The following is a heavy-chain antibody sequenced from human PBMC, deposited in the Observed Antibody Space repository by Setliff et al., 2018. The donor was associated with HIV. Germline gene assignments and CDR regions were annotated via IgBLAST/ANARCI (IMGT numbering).Heavy chain of an antibody. CDR2: IWPDDSDT. V-gene: IGHV5-51*01. D-gene: IGHD3-3*01. Sequence: GESLKISCKGGGYRFTNYWVGWVRQMPGNGLEWVGLIWPDDSDTIYSPSFQGQVTLSADKSITTVYLQWSSLEAPDTAMYYCARLSKYYDFWTPNYWGQGTLVTVSS. CDR1: GYRFTNYW. CDR3: ARLSKYYDFWTPNY. J-gene: IGHJ4*02.